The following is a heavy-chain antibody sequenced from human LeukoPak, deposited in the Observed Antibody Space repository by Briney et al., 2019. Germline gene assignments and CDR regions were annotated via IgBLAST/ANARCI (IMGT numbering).Heavy chain of an antibody. J-gene: IGHJ4*02. CDR3: ARGGDYYDSSGYYDFDY. V-gene: IGHV1-46*01. CDR1: GYTFTGYY. Sequence: GASVKVSCKASGYTFTGYYMHWVRQAPGQGLEWMGIINPSGGSTSYAQKFQGRVTMTRDMSTSTVYMELSSLRSEDTAVYYCARGGDYYDSSGYYDFDYWGQGTLVTVSS. CDR2: INPSGGST. D-gene: IGHD3-22*01.